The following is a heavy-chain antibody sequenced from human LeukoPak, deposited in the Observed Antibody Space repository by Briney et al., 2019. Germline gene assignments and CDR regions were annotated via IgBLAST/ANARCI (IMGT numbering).Heavy chain of an antibody. V-gene: IGHV3-23*01. Sequence: GGSLRLSCGVSGFRFSSYAMSWVRQAPGKGLEWVSAISGSGGSTYYAGSVKGRFTISRDNSKNTLYLQMNSLRAEDTGVYYCAKLGGERQIDPWGQGTLVTVSS. CDR3: AKLGGERQIDP. CDR2: ISGSGGST. J-gene: IGHJ5*02. CDR1: GFRFSSYA. D-gene: IGHD1-1*01.